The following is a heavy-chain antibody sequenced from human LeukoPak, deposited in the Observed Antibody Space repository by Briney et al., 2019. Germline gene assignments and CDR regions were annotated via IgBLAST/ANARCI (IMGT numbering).Heavy chain of an antibody. CDR3: ARSYYYDSSGHYTPQGVEIDY. J-gene: IGHJ4*02. D-gene: IGHD3-22*01. V-gene: IGHV3-7*01. Sequence: SGGSLRLSCAASGFTFSSYWMSWVRQAPGKGLEWVADIKQDGSEKYYVDSVKGRFTISRDNAKNSLYLQMNSLRAEDTAVYYCARSYYYDSSGHYTPQGVEIDYWGQGTLVTVSS. CDR2: IKQDGSEK. CDR1: GFTFSSYW.